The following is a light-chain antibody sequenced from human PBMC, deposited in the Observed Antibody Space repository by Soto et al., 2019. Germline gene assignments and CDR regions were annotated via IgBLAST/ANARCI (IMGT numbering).Light chain of an antibody. CDR2: RAS. CDR3: QRYNSVPIT. CDR1: QDIINY. V-gene: IGKV1-27*01. J-gene: IGKJ5*01. Sequence: DIQMTQSPSSLSASVGDRVTITCRASQDIINYLAWYQQKPGTVPKLLIYRASTLQSGVPSRFSGSGAGTEFTLTSSSLQPEDVATYYCQRYNSVPITFGQGTRLEI.